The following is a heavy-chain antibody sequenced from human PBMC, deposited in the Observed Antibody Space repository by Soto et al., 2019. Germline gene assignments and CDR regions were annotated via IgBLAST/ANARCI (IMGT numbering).Heavy chain of an antibody. CDR3: ARGSFAVTVIPPAMDLQH. D-gene: IGHD2-21*02. J-gene: IGHJ1*01. Sequence: PGRSLRLSCAAYGFTFSDYYMSCIRLSPGEGLEWISYIGGSTYTKYADSVKGRFTISRDNAKNSLFLQMNSLRAEDTAMYYCARGSFAVTVIPPAMDLQHWGKGALVTVSS. CDR1: GFTFSDYY. V-gene: IGHV3-11*05. CDR2: IGGSTYT.